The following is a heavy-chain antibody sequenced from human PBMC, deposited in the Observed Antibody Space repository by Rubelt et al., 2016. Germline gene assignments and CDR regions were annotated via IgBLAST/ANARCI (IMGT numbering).Heavy chain of an antibody. CDR1: GFTFNTYA. Sequence: VHLVESGGGVVQPGGSLRLSCAASGFTFNTYAMHWVRQAPGKGLEWVAKIKQDGSERWYVDSVKGRFTVFRDNAQNSLWLQMNSLRGEDTAVYYCARVGNRVWRDAFDIWGQGTMVTVSS. CDR3: ARVGNRVWRDAFDI. CDR2: IKQDGSER. D-gene: IGHD1-26*01. V-gene: IGHV3-7*03. J-gene: IGHJ3*02.